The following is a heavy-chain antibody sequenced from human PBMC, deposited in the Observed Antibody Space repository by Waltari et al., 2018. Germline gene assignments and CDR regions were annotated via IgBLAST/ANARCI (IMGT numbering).Heavy chain of an antibody. CDR1: GYTFTSYA. D-gene: IGHD3-22*01. Sequence: QVQLVQSGAEVKKPGASVKVSCKASGYTFTSYAMHWVRQAAGQRLEWMGWINAGNGNTKYSQKFQGRVTITRDTSASTAYMELSSLRSEDTAVYYCARDLLDSSGYHYGRNAFDIWGQGTMVTVSS. CDR3: ARDLLDSSGYHYGRNAFDI. V-gene: IGHV1-3*01. CDR2: INAGNGNT. J-gene: IGHJ3*02.